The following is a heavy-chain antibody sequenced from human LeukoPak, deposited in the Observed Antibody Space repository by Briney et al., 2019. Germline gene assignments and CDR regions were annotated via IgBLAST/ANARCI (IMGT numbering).Heavy chain of an antibody. CDR2: VSSYNGNT. J-gene: IGHJ4*02. Sequence: GASVKVSCKTSGYTFTDYGVTWVRQAPGQGLEWMGWVSSYNGNTKYAQKVQGRVTMTTDTSTSTAYLELRSLRSDDTAVYYCARGFGSGSYPFDHWGQGTLVTVSS. CDR1: GYTFTDYG. CDR3: ARGFGSGSYPFDH. V-gene: IGHV1-18*01. D-gene: IGHD3-10*01.